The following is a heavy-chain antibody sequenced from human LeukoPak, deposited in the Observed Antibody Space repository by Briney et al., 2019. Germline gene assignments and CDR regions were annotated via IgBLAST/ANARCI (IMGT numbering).Heavy chain of an antibody. CDR1: GGSISSYY. Sequence: PSETLSLTCTVSGGSISSYYWSWIRQPPGKGLEWIGYIYYSGSTNYNPSLKSRVTISVDTSKNQFSLKLSSVTAADTAVYYCAREDSSVAARYFDCWGQGTLVTVSS. D-gene: IGHD6-6*01. CDR3: AREDSSVAARYFDC. CDR2: IYYSGST. V-gene: IGHV4-59*12. J-gene: IGHJ4*02.